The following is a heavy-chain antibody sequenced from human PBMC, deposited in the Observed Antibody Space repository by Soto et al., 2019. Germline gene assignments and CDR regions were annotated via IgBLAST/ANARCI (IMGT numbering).Heavy chain of an antibody. D-gene: IGHD3-22*01. CDR3: ARAGRYDTSGYFDY. CDR2: IYHSGST. J-gene: IGHJ4*02. V-gene: IGHV4-30-2*01. Sequence: SETLSLTCAVSGGTISSGGYSLSWIRQPPGKGLEWIGYIYHSGSTYYNPSLKSRVTISVDRSKNQFSLKLSSVTAADTAVYYCARAGRYDTSGYFDYWGQGNRAPVSS. CDR1: GGTISSGGYS.